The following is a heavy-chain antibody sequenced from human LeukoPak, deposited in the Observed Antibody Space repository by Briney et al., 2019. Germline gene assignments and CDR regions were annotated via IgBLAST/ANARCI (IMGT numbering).Heavy chain of an antibody. CDR1: GYTFTGYY. CDR2: ISAYNGNT. J-gene: IGHJ4*02. D-gene: IGHD3-22*01. Sequence: ASVKVSCKTSGYTFTGYYIHWVRQAPGQGLEWMGWISAYNGNTNYAQKLQGRVTMTTDTSTSTAYMELRSLRSDDTAVYYCARVLPPSYSSGLNYWGQGTLVTVSS. CDR3: ARVLPPSYSSGLNY. V-gene: IGHV1-18*04.